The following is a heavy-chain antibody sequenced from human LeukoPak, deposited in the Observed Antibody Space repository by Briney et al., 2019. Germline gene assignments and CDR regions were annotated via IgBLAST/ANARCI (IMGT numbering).Heavy chain of an antibody. CDR2: IYYSGRT. Sequence: PSETLSLTCTVSGDSIISSSYYWGWIRQPPGKGLEWIGSIYYSGRTYYNPSLKSRVTISIDTSKKQFSLKLSSVTVADSAVYYCARLYSGTRPPDYWGQGTLVTVSS. V-gene: IGHV4-39*01. J-gene: IGHJ4*02. D-gene: IGHD3-10*01. CDR1: GDSIISSSYY. CDR3: ARLYSGTRPPDY.